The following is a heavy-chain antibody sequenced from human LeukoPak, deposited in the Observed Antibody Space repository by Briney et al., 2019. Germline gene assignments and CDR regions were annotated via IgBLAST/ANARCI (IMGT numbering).Heavy chain of an antibody. Sequence: EESLKISCKGSGYSFTSYWIGWVRQMPGKGLEWMGISNPGNSDTRYSPSFQGQVTISADKSISTAYPQWSSLKASDTAMYYCARHRPGYSSSWRQFYELDYWGQGTLVTVSS. J-gene: IGHJ4*02. CDR1: GYSFTSYW. V-gene: IGHV5-51*01. CDR2: SNPGNSDT. CDR3: ARHRPGYSSSWRQFYELDY. D-gene: IGHD6-13*01.